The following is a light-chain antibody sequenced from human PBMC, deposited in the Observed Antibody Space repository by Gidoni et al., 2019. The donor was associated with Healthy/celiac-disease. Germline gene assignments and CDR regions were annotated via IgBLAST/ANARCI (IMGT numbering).Light chain of an antibody. CDR1: QSISSY. J-gene: IGKJ1*01. V-gene: IGKV1-39*01. CDR2: AAS. Sequence: DRQMTQSTSSLSASVGDRVTITSRASQSISSYLNWYQQKPGKAPKLLIYAASSLQIGVPSRFSGSGSGTDFTLTISSLQPEDFATYYCQQSYSTPGTFGQGTKVEIK. CDR3: QQSYSTPGT.